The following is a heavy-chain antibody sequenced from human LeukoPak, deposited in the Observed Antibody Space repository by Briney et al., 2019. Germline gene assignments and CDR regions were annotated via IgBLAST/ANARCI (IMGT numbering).Heavy chain of an antibody. Sequence: GASVKVSCKASGYTFTSYYMHWVRQAPGQGLEWMGWISAYNGNTNYAQKLQGRVTMTTDTSTSTAYMELRSLRSDDTAVYYCARDRGYSYGYPLLDYYYYGMDVWGQGTTVTVSS. V-gene: IGHV1-18*04. CDR3: ARDRGYSYGYPLLDYYYYGMDV. J-gene: IGHJ6*02. CDR2: ISAYNGNT. D-gene: IGHD5-18*01. CDR1: GYTFTSYY.